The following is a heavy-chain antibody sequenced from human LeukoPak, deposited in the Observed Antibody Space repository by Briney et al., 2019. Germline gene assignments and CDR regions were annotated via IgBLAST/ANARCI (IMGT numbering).Heavy chain of an antibody. Sequence: ASVKVSCKASGYTFTGYYMHGVRQAPGQGLEWMGWINPNSGGTNYAQKFQGRVTMTRDTSISTAYMELSRLRSDDTAVYYCARVVPAAISDAFDIWGQGTMVTVSS. J-gene: IGHJ3*02. D-gene: IGHD2-2*01. CDR1: GYTFTGYY. V-gene: IGHV1-2*02. CDR2: INPNSGGT. CDR3: ARVVPAAISDAFDI.